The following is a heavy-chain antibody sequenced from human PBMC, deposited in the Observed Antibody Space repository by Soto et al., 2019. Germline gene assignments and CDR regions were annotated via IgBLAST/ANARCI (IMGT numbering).Heavy chain of an antibody. V-gene: IGHV3-7*03. J-gene: IGHJ6*02. D-gene: IGHD3-16*01. Sequence: EVQLVESGGALVQPGGSLRLSCAASGFTFTSYWMNWVRQAPGRGREWVANIKQDGSETFYVDSVKGRFTISRDDANKSLYLQMNSLRAEDTAVYYCARVRRDGNTGYAMDVWGQGTTVTVSS. CDR3: ARVRRDGNTGYAMDV. CDR2: IKQDGSET. CDR1: GFTFTSYW.